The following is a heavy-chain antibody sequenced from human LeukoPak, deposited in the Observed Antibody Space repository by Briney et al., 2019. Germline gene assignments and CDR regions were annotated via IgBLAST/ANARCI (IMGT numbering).Heavy chain of an antibody. CDR1: GGSISTSSYY. V-gene: IGHV4-39*01. CDR2: IYYSGST. CDR3: ARLFSSWSSLFDS. Sequence: PSETLSLTCTVSGGSISTSSYYWGWIRQPPGKGLEWIGNIYYSGSTYYNPSLKSRVTISVDTSKNQFSLKLSSVTAADTAVYYCARLFSSWSSLFDSWSQGTLVTVSS. J-gene: IGHJ4*02. D-gene: IGHD6-13*01.